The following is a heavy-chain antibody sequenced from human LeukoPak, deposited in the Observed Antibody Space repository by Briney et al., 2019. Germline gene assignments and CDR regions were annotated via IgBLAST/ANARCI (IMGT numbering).Heavy chain of an antibody. CDR3: ARLREDFWSGSDFDY. Sequence: ASVKVSCKASGYTFTSYGISWVRQAPGQGLEWMGWISAYNGNTNYAQKLQGRVTMTTDTSTSTAYMELRSLRSDDTAVYYCARLREDFWSGSDFDYWSQGTLVTVSS. CDR2: ISAYNGNT. D-gene: IGHD3-3*01. V-gene: IGHV1-18*01. CDR1: GYTFTSYG. J-gene: IGHJ4*02.